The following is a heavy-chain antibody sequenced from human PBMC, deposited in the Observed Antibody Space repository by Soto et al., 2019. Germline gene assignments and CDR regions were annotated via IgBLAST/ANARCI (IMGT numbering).Heavy chain of an antibody. CDR3: AALDTAMVKTAGY. CDR1: GFTFSSNW. Sequence: GGSLRLSCVGSGFTFSSNWMTWVRQAPGKGLEWVANIRQDGSEEYYVDSVKGRFTFSRDNAKNSLYLQMNSLRAEDTAVYYCAALDTAMVKTAGYWGQGTLVTVSS. J-gene: IGHJ4*02. V-gene: IGHV3-7*02. D-gene: IGHD5-18*01. CDR2: IRQDGSEE.